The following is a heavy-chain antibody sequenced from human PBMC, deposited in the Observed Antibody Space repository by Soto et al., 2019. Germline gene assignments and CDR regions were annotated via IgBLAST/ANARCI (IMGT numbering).Heavy chain of an antibody. V-gene: IGHV2-5*02. D-gene: IGHD3-16*01. CDR1: GFSLSTSGVG. CDR3: VPKGGGDRILDY. J-gene: IGHJ4*02. CDR2: ICWDDDK. Sequence: QITLKESGPTLVKPTQTLTLTCTFSGFSLSTSGVGVGWIRQPPGKALEWLALICWDDDKRYSPSLKSRLTIPKDTPKNQGVLKMTNMDPVDTAQYFCVPKGGGDRILDYWGQGTLVTVSS.